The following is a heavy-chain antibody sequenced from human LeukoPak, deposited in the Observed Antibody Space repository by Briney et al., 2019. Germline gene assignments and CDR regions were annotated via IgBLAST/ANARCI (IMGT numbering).Heavy chain of an antibody. J-gene: IGHJ4*02. CDR3: ARLGPPNCGGDCYSDY. CDR2: IYPGDSDT. CDR1: GYHFTTYW. V-gene: IGHV5-51*03. Sequence: KPGESLKISCKGSGYHFTTYWIGWVRQLPGKGLEWMAMIYPGDSDTRYSPSFQGQVTIPADKSIRTAYLQWSSLRASDTAMYYCARLGPPNCGGDCYSDYWGQGTLSTVSS. D-gene: IGHD2-21*02.